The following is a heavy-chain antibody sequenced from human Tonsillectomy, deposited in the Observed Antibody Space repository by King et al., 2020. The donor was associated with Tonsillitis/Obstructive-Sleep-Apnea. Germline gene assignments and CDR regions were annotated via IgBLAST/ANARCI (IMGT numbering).Heavy chain of an antibody. J-gene: IGHJ6*03. D-gene: IGHD6-19*01. V-gene: IGHV7-4-1*02. Sequence: QVQLVQSGSELKKPGASVKVSCKASGYTFTKYAMNWVRQAPGQGLEWMGWINTNTGNPTYAQGFAGRFVFSLDTSVSTAYLQISSLKAEDTAVYYCARGGVIAVPIDYYYYYYMDVWGKGTTVTVSS. CDR3: ARGGVIAVPIDYYYYYYMDV. CDR1: GYTFTKYA. CDR2: INTNTGNP.